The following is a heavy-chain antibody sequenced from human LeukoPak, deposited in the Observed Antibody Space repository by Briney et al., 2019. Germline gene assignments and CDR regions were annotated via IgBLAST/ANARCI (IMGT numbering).Heavy chain of an antibody. CDR1: GGSISSYY. CDR2: IYYSGRT. J-gene: IGHJ4*02. V-gene: IGHV4-59*01. D-gene: IGHD5-18*01. CDR3: ARGQKYRNGYTVTELGSGYFAY. Sequence: SETLSLTCTVSGGSISSYYWNWIRQTPGKGLEWIGYIYYSGRTNYNPSLKSRVTISIDTPKNQFSLTLSSVTTADAAVYYCARGQKYRNGYTVTELGSGYFAYWGQGTLVTVSS.